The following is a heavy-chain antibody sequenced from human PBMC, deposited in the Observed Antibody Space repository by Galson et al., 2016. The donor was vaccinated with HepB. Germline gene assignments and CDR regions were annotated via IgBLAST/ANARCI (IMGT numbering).Heavy chain of an antibody. CDR1: GFTFSSYG. CDR3: AKVGGGVIVPLYDY. CDR2: ISFDGSNK. Sequence: SLRLSCAASGFTFSSYGMHWVRQAPGKGLEWVAVISFDGSNKYYADSVKGRFTISRDNSKNTLYLQKHSLRAEDTAVYYCAKVGGGVIVPLYDYWGQGNLVTVSS. J-gene: IGHJ4*02. V-gene: IGHV3-30*18. D-gene: IGHD3-16*02.